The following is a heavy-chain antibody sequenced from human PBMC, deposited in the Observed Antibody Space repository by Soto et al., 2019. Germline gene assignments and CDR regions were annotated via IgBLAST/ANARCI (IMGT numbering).Heavy chain of an antibody. D-gene: IGHD4-17*01. J-gene: IGHJ6*02. CDR2: ISPIFGST. CDR3: AGDYGVYDWYGMDV. V-gene: IGHV1-69*01. Sequence: VQLVQSGAEVKKPGSSVKVSCRASGATFRSYAFTWVRQAPGQGLEWMGGISPIFGSTIYAGQFQGRVTITADDSASTAYMELNSLSSEDTAVYYCAGDYGVYDWYGMDVWGQGTTVTVSS. CDR1: GATFRSYA.